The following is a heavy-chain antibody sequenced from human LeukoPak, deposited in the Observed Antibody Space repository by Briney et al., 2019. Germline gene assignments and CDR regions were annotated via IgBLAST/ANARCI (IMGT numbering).Heavy chain of an antibody. CDR1: GFTFSIYG. Sequence: GGSLRLSCAASGFTFSIYGMHWVRQAPGKGLEWVAVISSDGRNKYYADAVKGRFTISRDNSKNTLFLQVNSLRADDTAVYYCAKINYDFWSAFDYWGQGTLVTVPS. J-gene: IGHJ4*02. CDR3: AKINYDFWSAFDY. CDR2: ISSDGRNK. V-gene: IGHV3-30*18. D-gene: IGHD3-3*01.